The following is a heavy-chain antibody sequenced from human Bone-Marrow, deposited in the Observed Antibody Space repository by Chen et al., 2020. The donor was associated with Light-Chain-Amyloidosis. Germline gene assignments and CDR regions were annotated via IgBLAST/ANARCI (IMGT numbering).Heavy chain of an antibody. CDR1: GFAFSSYA. D-gene: IGHD3-9*01. CDR3: AKDISYDDILPGYPADAFDI. J-gene: IGHJ3*02. CDR2: GSGSGGRR. Sequence: EVQLVESGGGLLQRGGSLRLSCAASGFAFSSYAMSWVRQASGKGLEWGQSGSGSGGRRYFGDSVKVRLTISRGNSKNALFLQMNSLRAEDTAVYYCAKDISYDDILPGYPADAFDIWGQGTMVTVSS. V-gene: IGHV3-23*04.